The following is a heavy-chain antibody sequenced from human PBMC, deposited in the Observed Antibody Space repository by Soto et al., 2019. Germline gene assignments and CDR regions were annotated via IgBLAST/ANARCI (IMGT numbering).Heavy chain of an antibody. CDR3: ARDEKDIVATISFDY. Sequence: GGSLRLSCAASGFTFSSYSMNWVRQAPGKGLEWVSSISSSSSYIYYADSVKGRFTISRDNAKNSLYLQMNSLRAEDTAVYYCARDEKDIVATISFDYWGQGTLVTVSS. J-gene: IGHJ4*02. CDR2: ISSSSSYI. D-gene: IGHD5-12*01. CDR1: GFTFSSYS. V-gene: IGHV3-21*01.